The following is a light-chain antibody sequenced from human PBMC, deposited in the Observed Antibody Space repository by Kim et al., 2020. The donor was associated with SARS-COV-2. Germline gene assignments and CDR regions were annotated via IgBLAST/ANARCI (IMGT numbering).Light chain of an antibody. Sequence: ESAEQTDNVACSGNKLENKYAFWYQQKASQTPVLVIYQESKRPSGIPGRFSGSNSENTATLTISGTQAMDEADYYCQAWDSSTVMFGGGTKLTVL. CDR1: KLENKY. CDR3: QAWDSSTVM. CDR2: QES. V-gene: IGLV3-1*01. J-gene: IGLJ3*02.